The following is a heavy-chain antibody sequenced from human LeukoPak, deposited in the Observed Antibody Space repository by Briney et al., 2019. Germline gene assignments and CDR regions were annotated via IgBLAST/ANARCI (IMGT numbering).Heavy chain of an antibody. CDR2: ISNTNSYI. V-gene: IGHV3-21*01. CDR3: ARDRGAFLTGYSDY. D-gene: IGHD3-9*01. Sequence: GGSLRLSCAASGFTFSSYSMNWVRQAPGKGLEWVSCISNTNSYIYYADSVKGRFTISRDNAKNSLYLQMNSLRPEDTAVYYCARDRGAFLTGYSDYWGQGTLVTVSS. CDR1: GFTFSSYS. J-gene: IGHJ4*02.